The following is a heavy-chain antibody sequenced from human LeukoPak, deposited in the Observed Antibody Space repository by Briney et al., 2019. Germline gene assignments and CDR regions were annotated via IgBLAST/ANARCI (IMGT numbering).Heavy chain of an antibody. Sequence: GGSLRLSCAASGFTFSSYSMNWVRQAPGKGLEWLSYISSSSSTIYYADSVKGRFTISRDNAKNSLYLQMNSLRDEDTAVYYCARDRCSSTSCYGPGYYYYYGMDVWGQGTTVTVSS. D-gene: IGHD2-2*01. CDR1: GFTFSSYS. V-gene: IGHV3-48*02. J-gene: IGHJ6*02. CDR3: ARDRCSSTSCYGPGYYYYYGMDV. CDR2: ISSSSSTI.